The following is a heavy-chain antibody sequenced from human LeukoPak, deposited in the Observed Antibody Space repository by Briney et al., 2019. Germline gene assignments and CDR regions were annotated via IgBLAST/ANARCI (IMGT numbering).Heavy chain of an antibody. CDR2: IYTSGST. D-gene: IGHD3-22*01. Sequence: SETLSLTCTVSGVSISSYYWSWIRQPAGKGLEWIGRIYTSGSTNYNSSLKSRVTMSVDTSKNQFSLNLGSVTAADTAVYYCARQVGSFTMMPWGQGTLVTVSS. CDR3: ARQVGSFTMMP. CDR1: GVSISSYY. V-gene: IGHV4-4*07. J-gene: IGHJ1*01.